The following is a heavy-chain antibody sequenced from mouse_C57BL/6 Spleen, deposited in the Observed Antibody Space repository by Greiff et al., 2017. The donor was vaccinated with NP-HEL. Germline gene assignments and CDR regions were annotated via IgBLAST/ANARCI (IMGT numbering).Heavy chain of an antibody. CDR1: GYSITSGYY. D-gene: IGHD2-3*01. Sequence: VQLKESGPGLVKPSQSLSLTCSVTGYSITSGYYWNWIRQFPGNKLEWMGYISYDGSNNYNPSLKNRISITRDTSKNQFFLKLNSVTTEDTATYYCARENYDGLWFAYWGQGTLVTVSA. V-gene: IGHV3-6*01. J-gene: IGHJ3*01. CDR3: ARENYDGLWFAY. CDR2: ISYDGSN.